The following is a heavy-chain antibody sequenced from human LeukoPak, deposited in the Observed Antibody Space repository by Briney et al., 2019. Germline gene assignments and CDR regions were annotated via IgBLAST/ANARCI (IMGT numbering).Heavy chain of an antibody. V-gene: IGHV1-2*02. CDR3: ARDQEGVYYYNSSGYPDY. Sequence: RASVKVSCKASGYTVTGYYMHWLRQAPGQGLEWMGWINPNSGNTNYAQKFQGRVTITRDKAINTAYMELSSLRSDDKAVYYCARDQEGVYYYNSSGYPDYWGQGTLVTVSS. D-gene: IGHD3-22*01. CDR2: INPNSGNT. J-gene: IGHJ4*02. CDR1: GYTVTGYY.